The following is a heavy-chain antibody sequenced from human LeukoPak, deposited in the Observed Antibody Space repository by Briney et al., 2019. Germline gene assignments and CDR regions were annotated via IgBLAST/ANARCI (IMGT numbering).Heavy chain of an antibody. V-gene: IGHV4-4*07. Sequence: SETLALTCTVSGGSISSNSWSWIRQPAGKGLEWIGHIYTSGSPNYNPSLRSRVTMSVDTSKNQISLKLSSVTAADTAVYYCARGSEQWLTYFDYWRQGTLGTVSS. CDR1: GGSISSNS. CDR3: ARGSEQWLTYFDY. D-gene: IGHD6-19*01. J-gene: IGHJ4*02. CDR2: IYTSGSP.